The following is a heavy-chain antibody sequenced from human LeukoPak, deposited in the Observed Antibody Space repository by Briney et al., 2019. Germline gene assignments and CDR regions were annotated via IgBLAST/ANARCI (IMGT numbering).Heavy chain of an antibody. J-gene: IGHJ4*02. Sequence: GGSLRLSCAASGFAFSSYSMNWVRQAPGKRLEWVSSISSSSSYIYYADSVKGRFTISRDNAKNSLYLQMNSLRAEDTAVHYCASFDFWSGPDYWGQGTLVTVSS. CDR3: ASFDFWSGPDY. CDR1: GFAFSSYS. D-gene: IGHD3-3*01. V-gene: IGHV3-21*01. CDR2: ISSSSSYI.